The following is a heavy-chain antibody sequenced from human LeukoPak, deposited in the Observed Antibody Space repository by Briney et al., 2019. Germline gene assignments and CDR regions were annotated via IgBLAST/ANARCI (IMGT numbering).Heavy chain of an antibody. V-gene: IGHV4-39*01. D-gene: IGHD4-17*01. CDR1: GGSISSSSYY. CDR3: ARRGMTTVRGGDY. J-gene: IGHJ4*02. Sequence: PSETLSLTCTVSGGSISSSSYYWGWIRQPPGKGLERIGSIYYSGSTYYNPSLKSRVTISVDTSKNQFSLKLSSVTAADTAVYYCARRGMTTVRGGDYWGQGTLVTVSS. CDR2: IYYSGST.